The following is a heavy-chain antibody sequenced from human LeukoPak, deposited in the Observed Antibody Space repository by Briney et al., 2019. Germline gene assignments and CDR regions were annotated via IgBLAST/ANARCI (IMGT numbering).Heavy chain of an antibody. D-gene: IGHD5-12*01. Sequence: SETLSLTCTVSGGSISSSYWSWIRQPPGKGLEWIGYIYYSGSTNYNPSLKSRVTISVDTSKNQFSLKLGSVTAADTAVYYCARSRGSSGCDYENWFDPWGQGTLVTVSS. CDR3: ARSRGSSGCDYENWFDP. CDR1: GGSISSSY. V-gene: IGHV4-59*01. CDR2: IYYSGST. J-gene: IGHJ5*02.